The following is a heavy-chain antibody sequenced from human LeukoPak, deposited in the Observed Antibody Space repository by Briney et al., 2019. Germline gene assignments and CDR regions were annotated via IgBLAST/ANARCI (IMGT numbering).Heavy chain of an antibody. V-gene: IGHV3-21*01. CDR2: ISSSSSYI. CDR3: ARDLGRFGELPDNWFDP. Sequence: PGGSLRLSCAASGFTFSSYSMNWVRQAPGKGLEWVSSISSSSSYIYYADSVKGRFTISRDNAKNSLYLQMNSLRAEDTAVYYCARDLGRFGELPDNWFDPWGQGTLVTVSS. J-gene: IGHJ5*02. CDR1: GFTFSSYS. D-gene: IGHD3-10*01.